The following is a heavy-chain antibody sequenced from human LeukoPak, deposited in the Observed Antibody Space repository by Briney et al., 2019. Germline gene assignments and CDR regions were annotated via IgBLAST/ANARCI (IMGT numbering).Heavy chain of an antibody. CDR3: ARSRGGSYSFGEY. CDR1: GFTVSSNY. Sequence: GESLRLSCAASGFTVSSNYMSWVRKAPGKGMKWVSVIYSGGSTYYADSVKGRFTISRDNSKNTLYLQMNCLRAEDTAVYYGARSRGGSYSFGEYWGQGTLVTVSS. J-gene: IGHJ4*02. D-gene: IGHD1-26*01. CDR2: IYSGGST. V-gene: IGHV3-53*01.